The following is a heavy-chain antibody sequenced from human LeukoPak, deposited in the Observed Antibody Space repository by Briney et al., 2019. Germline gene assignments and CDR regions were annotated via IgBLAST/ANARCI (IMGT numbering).Heavy chain of an antibody. V-gene: IGHV1-8*02. CDR1: GYTFTIYD. CDR3: ARGTRYCSGGSCYFWFDP. Sequence: ASVAVSFKAAGYTFTIYDNNWVRQAPGQGMEWMGWMNLNSGNTGYAQKFQGRVTMTRNTSISTAYMEVSSLRSEDTAVYYCARGTRYCSGGSCYFWFDPWGQGTLVTVSS. D-gene: IGHD2-15*01. CDR2: MNLNSGNT. J-gene: IGHJ5*02.